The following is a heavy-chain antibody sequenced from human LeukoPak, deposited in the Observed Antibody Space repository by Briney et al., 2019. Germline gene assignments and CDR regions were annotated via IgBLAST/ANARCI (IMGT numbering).Heavy chain of an antibody. J-gene: IGHJ4*02. CDR3: AAIAAAGGRKFDY. D-gene: IGHD6-13*01. V-gene: IGHV3-30*02. Sequence: GGSLRLSCAASGITFSSSGMHWVRQAPGEGLEWVAYIGYNGLNKYYADSVKGRFTISRDNAKNTLYLQMNSLRAEDMAVYYCAAIAAAGGRKFDYWGQGTLVTVSS. CDR1: GITFSSSG. CDR2: IGYNGLNK.